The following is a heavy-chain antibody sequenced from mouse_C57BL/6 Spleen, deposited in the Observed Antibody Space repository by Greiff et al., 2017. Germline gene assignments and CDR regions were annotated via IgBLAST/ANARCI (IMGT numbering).Heavy chain of an antibody. D-gene: IGHD2-14*01. V-gene: IGHV1-80*01. Sequence: VQLQQSGAELVKPGASVKISCKASGYAFSSYWMNWVKQRPGKGLEWIGQIYPGDGDTNYNGKFKGKATLTADKSSSTAYMQLSSLTSEDSAVYFGARERDGYDFDYWGQGTTLTVSS. CDR2: IYPGDGDT. CDR1: GYAFSSYW. J-gene: IGHJ2*01. CDR3: ARERDGYDFDY.